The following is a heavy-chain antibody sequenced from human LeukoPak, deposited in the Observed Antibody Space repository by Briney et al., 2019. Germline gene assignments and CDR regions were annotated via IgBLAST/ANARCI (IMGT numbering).Heavy chain of an antibody. CDR1: GGSFSGYY. CDR2: INHSGST. D-gene: IGHD6-6*01. V-gene: IGHV4-34*01. J-gene: IGHJ5*02. CDR3: GRGVPWFDP. Sequence: SETLSLTCAVYGGSFSGYYWSWIRQPPGKGLEWIGEINHSGSTNYNPSLKSRVTISLVTSKNQFSLNLSSVTAADTAVYYYGRGVPWFDPWGQGTLVTVSS.